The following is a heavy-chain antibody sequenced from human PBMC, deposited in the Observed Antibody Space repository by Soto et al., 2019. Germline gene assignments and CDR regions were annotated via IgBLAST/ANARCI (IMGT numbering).Heavy chain of an antibody. CDR2: TSSYNTDT. CDR3: ARGHGVIIGAMDV. Sequence: QVQLVQSGGEVKKPGASVKVSCKSSGYRFETYAMNWVQQAAGQGLEWMGWTSSYNTDTFYADKFQDRVTMTTDTSTGTAYMELRSLSSDDTAVYYCARGHGVIIGAMDVWGQGTAVTVSS. V-gene: IGHV1-18*01. J-gene: IGHJ6*02. CDR1: GYRFETYA. D-gene: IGHD3-3*01.